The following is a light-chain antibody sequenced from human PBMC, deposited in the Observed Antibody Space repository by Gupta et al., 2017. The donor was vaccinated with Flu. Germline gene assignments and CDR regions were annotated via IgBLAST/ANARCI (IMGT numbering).Light chain of an antibody. CDR2: EVS. V-gene: IGLV2-14*01. Sequence: QSALTQPASVSGSPSQSITISCTGTSSDVGGYNYVSWYQQHPGKAPKLMIYEVSNRPSGVSNRFSGSKSGNTASLTISGLQAEDEADYYCSSYTSSSPLYVFGTGTKVTVL. J-gene: IGLJ1*01. CDR3: SSYTSSSPLYV. CDR1: SSDVGGYNY.